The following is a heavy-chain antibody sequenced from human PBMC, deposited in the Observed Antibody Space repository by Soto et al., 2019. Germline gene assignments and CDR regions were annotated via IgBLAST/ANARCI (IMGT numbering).Heavy chain of an antibody. V-gene: IGHV4-4*07. CDR2: VYSSGTT. Sequence: SDTLSLTCIVSGGSINSYWWSWIRQPAGKGLEWIGRVYSSGTTDYNPSLNSRATLSVETSKNQFSLKLSSVTAADTAVYYCARDIGSYAYGEGYWGQGIQVTVSS. CDR1: GGSINSYW. J-gene: IGHJ4*02. CDR3: ARDIGSYAYGEGY. D-gene: IGHD3-10*01.